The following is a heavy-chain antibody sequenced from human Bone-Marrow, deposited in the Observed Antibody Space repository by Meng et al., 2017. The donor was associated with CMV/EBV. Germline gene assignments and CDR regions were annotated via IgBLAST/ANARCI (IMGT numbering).Heavy chain of an antibody. CDR1: GFTFSSYT. D-gene: IGHD4-23*01. CDR2: ISSSGSYI. Sequence: GGSLRLSCAVSGFTFSSYTMNWVRQAPGKGLEWVSSISSSGSYIFYADSVKGRFTISRDNSKNSLYLQMNSLRTEDTALYYCAQAFGNSPVYYCYGMDVWGQGTTVTVSS. CDR3: AQAFGNSPVYYCYGMDV. V-gene: IGHV3-21*04. J-gene: IGHJ6*02.